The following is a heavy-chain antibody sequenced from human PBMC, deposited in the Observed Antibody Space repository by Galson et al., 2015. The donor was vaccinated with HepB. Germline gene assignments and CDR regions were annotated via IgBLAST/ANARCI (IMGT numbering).Heavy chain of an antibody. Sequence: SVKVSCKASGFTFTDYYIHWVRQAPGQGLEWMGWIQLNNGDTKYAPKFQGRVTMTRGTPISTAYMDLRGLTPDDTAVYYCARDPYDSTPLDYWGQGTLVTVSS. J-gene: IGHJ4*02. CDR3: ARDPYDSTPLDY. D-gene: IGHD5-12*01. V-gene: IGHV1-2*02. CDR1: GFTFTDYY. CDR2: IQLNNGDT.